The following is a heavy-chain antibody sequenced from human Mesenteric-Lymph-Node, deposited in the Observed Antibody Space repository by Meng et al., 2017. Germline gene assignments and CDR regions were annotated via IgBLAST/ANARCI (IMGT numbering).Heavy chain of an antibody. CDR3: AKLSGSTTYSARDAFDV. D-gene: IGHD2/OR15-2a*01. CDR2: LSASGGGT. Sequence: GESLKISCAASGFSFSTYAMTWVRQAPGKGLDWGSGLSASGGGTYYADSVKGRFTISRDNFKNTLYLQMNSLRAEDTAVYYCAKLSGSTTYSARDAFDVWGQGTMVTVSS. CDR1: GFSFSTYA. J-gene: IGHJ3*01. V-gene: IGHV3-23*01.